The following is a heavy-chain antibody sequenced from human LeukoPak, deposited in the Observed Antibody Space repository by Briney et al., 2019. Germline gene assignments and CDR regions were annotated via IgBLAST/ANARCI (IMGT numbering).Heavy chain of an antibody. V-gene: IGHV2-5*02. J-gene: IGHJ4*02. CDR1: GFSLTTSGEG. CDR2: HYWDDDK. Sequence: SGPTLVQPTQPLTLTCTFSGFSLTTSGEGVGWIRQPPGRALEWLSLHYWDDDKWYSPSLKSRLTNTKDTSNKQVVLTTTHMDPVDTAPYYCAHTRSPGARPHYFEHWGQGTLVAVSS. CDR3: AHTRSPGARPHYFEH. D-gene: IGHD3-10*01.